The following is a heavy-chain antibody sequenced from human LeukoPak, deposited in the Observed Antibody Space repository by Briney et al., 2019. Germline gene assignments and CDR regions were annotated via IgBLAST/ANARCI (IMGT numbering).Heavy chain of an antibody. CDR1: GGTFSSYA. D-gene: IGHD1-26*01. CDR2: IIPILGIA. J-gene: IGHJ6*02. CDR3: ARESRVGAPPYYYGMDV. V-gene: IGHV1-69*04. Sequence: ASVKVSCKASGGTFSSYAISWVRQAPGQGLEWMGRIIPILGIANYAQKFQGRVTITADKSTSTAYMELSSLGSEDTAVYYCARESRVGAPPYYYGMDVWGQGTTVTVSS.